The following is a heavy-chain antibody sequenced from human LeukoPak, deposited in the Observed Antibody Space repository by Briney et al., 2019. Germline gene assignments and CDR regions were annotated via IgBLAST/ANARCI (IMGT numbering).Heavy chain of an antibody. Sequence: SETLSLTCTVSGGSISSYYWSWIRQPAGKGLEWIGRIYTSGSTNYNPSLKSRATMSVDTSKNQFSLKLSSVTAADTAVYYCAGGVVPADLYYYYYGMDVWGQGTTVTVSS. CDR3: AGGVVPADLYYYYYGMDV. V-gene: IGHV4-4*07. CDR1: GGSISSYY. CDR2: IYTSGST. J-gene: IGHJ6*02. D-gene: IGHD2-2*01.